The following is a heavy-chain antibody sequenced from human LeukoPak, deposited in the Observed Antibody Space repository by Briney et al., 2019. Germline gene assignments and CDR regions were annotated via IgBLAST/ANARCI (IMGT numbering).Heavy chain of an antibody. D-gene: IGHD3-10*01. CDR3: ATYGSGTNYRKGFDY. CDR1: GLSVSSKY. CDR2: SNSGATT. V-gene: IGHV3-53*01. J-gene: IGHJ4*02. Sequence: GGSLRLSCAASGLSVSSKYMSWVRQAPGKGLEWVSGLSNSGATTYYADSVKGRFTISRDNSKNMLYLQMNSLRAEDTAVYYCATYGSGTNYRKGFDYWGQGTLVTVSS.